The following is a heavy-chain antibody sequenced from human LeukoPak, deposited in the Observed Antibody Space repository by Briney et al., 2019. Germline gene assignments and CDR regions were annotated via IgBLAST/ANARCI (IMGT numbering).Heavy chain of an antibody. CDR2: KKTDGSQI. CDR1: GFPFSCYW. J-gene: IGHJ4*02. CDR3: ARDLNCETY. V-gene: IGHV3-7*01. Sequence: EGPLRLPCVASGFPFSCYWMTWVREAPGKGLEWVANKKTDGSQIYCVDSVKGRHIISRDNATNSLYLQMNSLRAEDTPVYSCARDLNCETYWGQGTLVSVSS. D-gene: IGHD1-1*01.